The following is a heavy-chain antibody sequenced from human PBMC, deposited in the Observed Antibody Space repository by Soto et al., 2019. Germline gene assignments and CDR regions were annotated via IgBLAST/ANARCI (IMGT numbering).Heavy chain of an antibody. CDR1: GYDYVTYA. J-gene: IGHJ6*02. D-gene: IGHD5-18*01. V-gene: IGHV1-18*01. CDR2: ISTLNGNT. Sequence: QAQLVQSGAEVKKPGASVNVSCKASGYDYVTYAITWVRQRPGQGLEWMGWISTLNGNTNYAQNFQGRVTMTTDTSTRIVHLELRSLRSDDKAVYYCARRVQVWLPDYYGMDVWGQGTTVTVSS. CDR3: ARRVQVWLPDYYGMDV.